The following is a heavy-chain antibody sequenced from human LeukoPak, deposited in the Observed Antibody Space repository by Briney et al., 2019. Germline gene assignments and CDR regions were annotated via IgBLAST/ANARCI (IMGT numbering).Heavy chain of an antibody. CDR2: IYTSGST. D-gene: IGHD3-10*01. J-gene: IGHJ6*03. Sequence: PSQTLSLTCPVSGGSISSGSYYWSWIRQPAGKGLEWIGRIYTSGSTNYNPSLKSRVTISVDTSKNQFSLKLSSVTAADTAVYYCARAGGIFRGIYSSAKNYYMDVWGKGATVTVSS. CDR1: GGSISSGSYY. CDR3: ARAGGIFRGIYSSAKNYYMDV. V-gene: IGHV4-61*02.